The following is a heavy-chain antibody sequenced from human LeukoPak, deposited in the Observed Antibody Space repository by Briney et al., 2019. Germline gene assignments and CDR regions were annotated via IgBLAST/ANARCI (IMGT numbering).Heavy chain of an antibody. CDR1: GYTFSSYG. CDR3: ATQAVYSSSWYYFDY. CDR2: ISAYNGNT. V-gene: IGHV1-18*01. D-gene: IGHD6-13*01. J-gene: IGHJ4*02. Sequence: GASVKVSCKASGYTFSSYGITWVRQAPGQGLEWMGWISAYNGNTNYAQKLQGRVTMTTDTSTSTAYMELSSLRSEDTAVYYCATQAVYSSSWYYFDYWGQGTLVTVSS.